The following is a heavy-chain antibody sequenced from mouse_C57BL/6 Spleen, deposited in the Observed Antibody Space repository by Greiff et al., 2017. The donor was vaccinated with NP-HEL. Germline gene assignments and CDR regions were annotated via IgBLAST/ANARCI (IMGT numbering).Heavy chain of an antibody. V-gene: IGHV5-17*01. CDR1: GFTFSDYG. Sequence: EVKLVESGGGLVEPGGSLKLSCAASGFTFSDYGMHWVRQAPEKGLEWVAYISSGSSTIYYADTVKGRFTISRDNAKNTLFLQMTSLRSEDTAMYYCARQDYYGSSYGYFDVWGTGTTVTVSS. CDR3: ARQDYYGSSYGYFDV. J-gene: IGHJ1*03. CDR2: ISSGSSTI. D-gene: IGHD1-1*01.